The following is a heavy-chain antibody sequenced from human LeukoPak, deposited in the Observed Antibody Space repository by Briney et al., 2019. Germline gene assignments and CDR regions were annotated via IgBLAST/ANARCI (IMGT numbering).Heavy chain of an antibody. CDR1: GYAFTSYA. CDR3: ARKTAADPFDY. V-gene: IGHV1-3*01. J-gene: IGHJ4*02. D-gene: IGHD6-13*01. Sequence: GASVKVSCKASGYAFTSYAMHWVRQAPGQRLEWMGWINAGNGNTKYSQKFQGRVTITRDTSASTAYMELSSLRSEDTAVYYCARKTAADPFDYWGQGTLVTVSS. CDR2: INAGNGNT.